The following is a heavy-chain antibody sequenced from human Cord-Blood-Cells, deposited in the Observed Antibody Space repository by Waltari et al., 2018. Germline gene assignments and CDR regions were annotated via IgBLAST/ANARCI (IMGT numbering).Heavy chain of an antibody. D-gene: IGHD6-13*01. CDR2: ISYDGSNK. CDR1: GFTFSSYA. J-gene: IGHJ4*02. Sequence: QVQLVESGGGVVQPGRSLRLSCAASGFTFSSYAMHWVRQAPGKGRGWVAVISYDGSNKHCADSVEGRFNISRDNYKNTLYLQMNSRRAEDTAVYYCARQSGSSHDYWGQGTLVTVSS. CDR3: ARQSGSSHDY. V-gene: IGHV3-30*04.